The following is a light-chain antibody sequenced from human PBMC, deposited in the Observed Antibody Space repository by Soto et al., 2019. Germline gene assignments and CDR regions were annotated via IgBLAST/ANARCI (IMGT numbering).Light chain of an antibody. J-gene: IGLJ2*01. CDR3: QVWDSSSDHSGV. CDR1: NIGSKS. CDR2: YDS. Sequence: SYELTQPPSVSVAPGKTARITCGGNNIGSKSVHWYQQRPGQAPVVVIYYDSDRPSGIPERFSGSNSGNTATLTISRVEAGDEADYYCQVWDSSSDHSGVFGGGTKLTVL. V-gene: IGLV3-21*04.